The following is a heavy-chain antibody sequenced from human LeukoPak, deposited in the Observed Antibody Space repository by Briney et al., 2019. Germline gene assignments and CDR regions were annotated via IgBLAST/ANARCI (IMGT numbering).Heavy chain of an antibody. V-gene: IGHV3-33*01. CDR1: GFTFSNYG. J-gene: IGHJ6*03. CDR3: ARVGEMVTSPSSYYYYMDV. Sequence: GRSLRLSCAASGFTFSNYGMHWVRQAPGKGLEWLGVIWFDGSNKYYADSVKGRFTISRDNSKNTLYLQMNSLRAEDTAVYYCARVGEMVTSPSSYYYYMDVWGKGTTVTVSS. CDR2: IWFDGSNK. D-gene: IGHD5-24*01.